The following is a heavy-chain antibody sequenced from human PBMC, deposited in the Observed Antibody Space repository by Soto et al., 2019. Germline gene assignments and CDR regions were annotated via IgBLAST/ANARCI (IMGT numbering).Heavy chain of an antibody. Sequence: SETLSLTCTVSGGSISSGGYYWSWIRQHPGKGLEWIGYIYYSGSTYYNPSLKSRVTISVDTSKNQFSLKLSSVTAADTAVYYCAREYYDFWRGYYYYFDYWGQGTLVTVSS. CDR3: AREYYDFWRGYYYYFDY. CDR1: GGSISSGGYY. V-gene: IGHV4-31*03. CDR2: IYYSGST. J-gene: IGHJ4*02. D-gene: IGHD3-3*01.